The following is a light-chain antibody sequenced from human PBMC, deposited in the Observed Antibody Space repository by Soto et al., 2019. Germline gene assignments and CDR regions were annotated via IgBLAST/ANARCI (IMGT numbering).Light chain of an antibody. CDR3: QQRSNWPPEIT. CDR2: DAS. V-gene: IGKV3-11*01. CDR1: QSVSIS. Sequence: EIVLAQSPATLSLSPGERATLSCRSSQSVSISLAWYQQKPGQAPRLLIYDASNRATGVPARFSGSGSWTDFTLTVSSLEPEEFALYYCQQRSNWPPEITLGQGTRLEIK. J-gene: IGKJ5*01.